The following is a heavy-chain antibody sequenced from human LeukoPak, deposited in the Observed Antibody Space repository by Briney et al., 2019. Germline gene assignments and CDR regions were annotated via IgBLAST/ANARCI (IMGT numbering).Heavy chain of an antibody. D-gene: IGHD2-2*01. CDR2: INHSGST. CDR1: GGSFSGYY. Sequence: PSETLSLTCAVYGGSFSGYYWSWIRQPPGKGLEWIGEINHSGSTNYNPSLKSRVTISVDTSKDQFSLKLSSVTAADTAVYYCARSSLGYAQGRFDPWGQGTLVTVSS. CDR3: ARSSLGYAQGRFDP. V-gene: IGHV4-34*01. J-gene: IGHJ5*02.